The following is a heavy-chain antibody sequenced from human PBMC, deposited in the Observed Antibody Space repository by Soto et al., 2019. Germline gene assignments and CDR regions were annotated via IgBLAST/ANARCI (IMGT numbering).Heavy chain of an antibody. V-gene: IGHV4-39*01. CDR2: IYYSGST. Sequence: QLQLQESGPGLVKPSETLSLTCTVSGGSISSSSYYWGWIRQPPGKGLEWIGSIYYSGSTYYNPSLKSRVTISVDTSKNQFSLKLSSVTAADTAVYYCARLGGAGYSGYETHASTGWFDPWGQGTLVTVSS. CDR3: ARLGGAGYSGYETHASTGWFDP. J-gene: IGHJ5*02. CDR1: GGSISSSSYY. D-gene: IGHD5-12*01.